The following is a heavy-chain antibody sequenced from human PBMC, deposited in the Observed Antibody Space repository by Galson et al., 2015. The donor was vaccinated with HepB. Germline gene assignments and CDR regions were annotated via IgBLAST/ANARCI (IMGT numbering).Heavy chain of an antibody. CDR3: ARGPKVKMQRWEYCSSTSCYIVGGYYYYGMDV. D-gene: IGHD2-2*02. CDR2: IKQDGSEK. J-gene: IGHJ6*02. Sequence: SLRLSCAASGFTFSSYWMSWVRQAPGKGLEWVANIKQDGSEKYYVDSVKGRFTISRDNAKNSLYLQMNSLRAEDTAVYYCARGPKVKMQRWEYCSSTSCYIVGGYYYYGMDVWGQGTTVTVSS. V-gene: IGHV3-7*01. CDR1: GFTFSSYW.